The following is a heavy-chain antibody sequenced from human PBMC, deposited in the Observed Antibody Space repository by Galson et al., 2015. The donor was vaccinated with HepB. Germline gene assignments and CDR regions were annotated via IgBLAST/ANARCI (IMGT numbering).Heavy chain of an antibody. CDR2: IYPGDSDT. CDR3: ALHRGYSRCDSAGLDS. J-gene: IGHJ5*01. Sequence: QSGAEVKKPGESLRISCKGSGYSFTSYWIGWVRQMPGKGLEWMGIIYPGDSDTRYSPSFQGQVTISADKSISTAYLQWSSLKASATTMYYCALHRGYSRCDSAGLDSWGPRTLLTASS. V-gene: IGHV5-51*01. CDR1: GYSFTSYW. D-gene: IGHD5-12*01.